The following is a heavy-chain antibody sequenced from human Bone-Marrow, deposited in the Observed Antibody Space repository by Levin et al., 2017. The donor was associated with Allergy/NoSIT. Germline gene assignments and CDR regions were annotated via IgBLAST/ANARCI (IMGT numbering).Heavy chain of an antibody. J-gene: IGHJ4*02. CDR3: VRDRRQQLVPYYFDY. Sequence: GGSLRLSCAASGFTFSSYTMNWVRQAPGKGLEWVSYISSSSSTIYYADSVRGRFTISRDNAKNSLYLQMNSLRVEDTAVYYCVRDRRQQLVPYYFDYWGQGTLVTVSS. CDR2: ISSSSSTI. V-gene: IGHV3-48*01. CDR1: GFTFSSYT. D-gene: IGHD6-13*01.